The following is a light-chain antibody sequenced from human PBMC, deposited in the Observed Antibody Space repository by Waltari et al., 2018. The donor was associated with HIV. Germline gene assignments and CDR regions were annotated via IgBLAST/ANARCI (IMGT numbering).Light chain of an antibody. CDR3: AVWDDSLAGWM. CDR2: LND. V-gene: IGLV1-47*01. CDR1: HPNIGSNN. J-gene: IGLJ3*02. Sequence: QSVLTQPPSASGTPGQRVTISCSGSHPNIGSNNVHWYQQPPGAAPKLLISLNDQRPSGVPDRVLGSKCGTSASRVISGRRSEDVAVYFCAVWDDSLAGWMFGGGTRLTVL.